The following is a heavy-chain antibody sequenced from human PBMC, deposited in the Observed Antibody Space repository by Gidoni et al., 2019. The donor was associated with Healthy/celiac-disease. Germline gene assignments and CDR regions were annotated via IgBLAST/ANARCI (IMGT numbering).Heavy chain of an antibody. V-gene: IGHV4-39*01. CDR2: IYYSGST. CDR3: ARRRYYDSSGYYYEEGDFDY. J-gene: IGHJ4*02. D-gene: IGHD3-22*01. Sequence: QLQLQESGPGLVKPSETLSLTCTVSGGSISSSSYYWGGIRQPPGKGLEWIGSIYYSGSTYYNPSLKSRVTISVDTSKNQFSLKLSSVTAADTAVYYCARRRYYDSSGYYYEEGDFDYWGQGTLVTVSS. CDR1: GGSISSSSYY.